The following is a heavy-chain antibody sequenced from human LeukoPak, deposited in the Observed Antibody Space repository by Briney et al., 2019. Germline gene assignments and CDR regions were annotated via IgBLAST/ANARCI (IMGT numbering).Heavy chain of an antibody. CDR2: IYRGDST. V-gene: IGHV3-53*01. CDR1: GFTVSSYY. Sequence: HPGESLRLSCAASGFTVSSYYMNWVRQAPGKGLEWVSVIYRGDSTYYADSVKGRFTNSRDNSKNTLYLQMNSLGAEDTAVYYCAREGHQLPYFDYWGQGTLVTVSS. D-gene: IGHD2-2*01. CDR3: AREGHQLPYFDY. J-gene: IGHJ4*02.